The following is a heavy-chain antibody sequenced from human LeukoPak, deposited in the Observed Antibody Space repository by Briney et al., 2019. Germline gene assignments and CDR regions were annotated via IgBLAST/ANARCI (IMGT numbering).Heavy chain of an antibody. V-gene: IGHV1-69*13. D-gene: IGHD2-2*02. CDR2: IIPIFGTA. CDR1: GGTFSSYA. J-gene: IGHJ6*02. CDR3: ARDRGLAVPAAISHYGMDV. Sequence: APVKVSCKASGGTFSSYAISWVRQAPGQGLEWMGGIIPIFGTANYAQKFQGRVTITADESTSTAYMELSSLRSEDTAVYYCARDRGLAVPAAISHYGMDVWGQGTTVTVSS.